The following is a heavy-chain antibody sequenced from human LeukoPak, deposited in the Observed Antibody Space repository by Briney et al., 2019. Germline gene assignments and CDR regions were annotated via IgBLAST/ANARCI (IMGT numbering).Heavy chain of an antibody. CDR3: ARQLYSGYDLFDH. J-gene: IGHJ4*02. CDR2: TYPGDSET. CDR1: GYSFSSYW. D-gene: IGHD5-12*01. Sequence: GGSLKISCKGFGYSFSSYWIGWVRQVPGKGLEWMGITYPGDSETRYSPSFQGQVTISVDESISTAYLQWGSLKASDTAMYYCARQLYSGYDLFDHWGQGTLVTVSS. V-gene: IGHV5-51*01.